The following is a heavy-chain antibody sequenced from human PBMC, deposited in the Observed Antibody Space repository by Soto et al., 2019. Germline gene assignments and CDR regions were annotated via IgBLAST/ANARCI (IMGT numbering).Heavy chain of an antibody. CDR2: ISAYNGNT. J-gene: IGHJ4*02. CDR3: ARVSGYYYDSSGYYYDDY. CDR1: GYTFTSYG. D-gene: IGHD3-22*01. V-gene: IGHV1-18*01. Sequence: WASVKVSCKASGYTFTSYGISWVRQAPGQGLEWMGWISAYNGNTNYAQKLQGRVTMTTDTSTSTAYMELRSLRSDDTAVYYCARVSGYYYDSSGYYYDDYWGQGTLVTVSS.